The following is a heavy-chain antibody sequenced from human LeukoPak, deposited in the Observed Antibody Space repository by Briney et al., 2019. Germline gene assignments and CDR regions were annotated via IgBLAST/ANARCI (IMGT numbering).Heavy chain of an antibody. CDR3: AKSSEGYDSSGYKLAFDI. CDR1: GFSFSNHG. CDR2: IRFDGSNVGSDI. J-gene: IGHJ3*02. V-gene: IGHV3-30*02. Sequence: PGGSLRLSCAASGFSFSNHGMHWVRQAPGKGREWVAFIRFDGSNVGSDIYYADSVKGRFTISRDNSKNTLYLQMNSLRTEDTAVYYCAKSSEGYDSSGYKLAFDIWGQGTMVTVSS. D-gene: IGHD3-22*01.